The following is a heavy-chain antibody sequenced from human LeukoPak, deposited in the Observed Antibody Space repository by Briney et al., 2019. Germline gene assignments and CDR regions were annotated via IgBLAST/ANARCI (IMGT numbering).Heavy chain of an antibody. CDR1: GFTFGDYA. CDR2: IRSKAYGGTT. Sequence: GGSLRLSCTASGFTFGDYAMSWVRQAPGKVLEWVGFIRSKAYGGTTEYAASVKGRFTISRDDSKSIAYLQMNSLKTEDTAVYYCTREGYSSGWYGALYYYMDVWGKGTTVTISS. D-gene: IGHD6-19*01. CDR3: TREGYSSGWYGALYYYMDV. J-gene: IGHJ6*03. V-gene: IGHV3-49*04.